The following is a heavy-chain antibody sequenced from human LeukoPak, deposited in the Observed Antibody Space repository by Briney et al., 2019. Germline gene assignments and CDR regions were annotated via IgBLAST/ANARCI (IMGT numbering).Heavy chain of an antibody. D-gene: IGHD1-1*01. CDR2: VRYDGSNK. J-gene: IGHJ6*03. CDR3: ASPVGAGTVYYYYMDV. CDR1: GFIFGTYG. Sequence: GGSLSLSCAAAGFIFGTYGMHWVRQAPGKGLEWVSFVRYDGSNKYYADSVKGRFTISRDNSKNTLYLQMNSLRAEDTAVYYCASPVGAGTVYYYYMDVWGKGTTVTVSS. V-gene: IGHV3-30*02.